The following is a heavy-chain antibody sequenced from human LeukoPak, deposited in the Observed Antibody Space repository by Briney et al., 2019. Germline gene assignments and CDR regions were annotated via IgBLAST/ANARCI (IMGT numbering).Heavy chain of an antibody. V-gene: IGHV4-59*01. CDR3: ASGRPPGAY. Sequence: SETLSLTCTVSGGSISSYYWSWIRQPPGKGLEWTGYIYYSGSANYNPSLKSRITMSVDTSKNEFSLKLSSVTAADTAVYYCASGRPPGAYWGQGTLVTVSS. J-gene: IGHJ4*02. CDR1: GGSISSYY. D-gene: IGHD2-2*01. CDR2: IYYSGSA.